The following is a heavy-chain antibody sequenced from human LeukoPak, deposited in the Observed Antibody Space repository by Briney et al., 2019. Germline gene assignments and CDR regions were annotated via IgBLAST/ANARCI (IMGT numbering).Heavy chain of an antibody. D-gene: IGHD2-15*01. CDR2: ISYGGSNK. Sequence: GGSLRLSCAASGFTFSSYGMHWVRQAPGKGLEWVAVISYGGSNKFYADSVKGRFTISRDNSKNTLYLQMNSLRAEDTVVYYCAKDVGMIGYCSGGSCYAIDYWGQGTLVTVSS. V-gene: IGHV3-30*18. CDR3: AKDVGMIGYCSGGSCYAIDY. CDR1: GFTFSSYG. J-gene: IGHJ4*02.